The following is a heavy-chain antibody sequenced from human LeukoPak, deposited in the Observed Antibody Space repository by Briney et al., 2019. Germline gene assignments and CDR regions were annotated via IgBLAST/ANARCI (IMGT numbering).Heavy chain of an antibody. D-gene: IGHD6-13*01. CDR3: AKATGYVY. V-gene: IGHV3-30*02. CDR1: GFAFSNYW. CDR2: IRYDGSNK. Sequence: GGSLRLSCAASGFAFSNYWLHRVRQAPGKGPEWVAFIRYDGSNKYYADSVKGRFTISRDNSKNTLYLQMNSLRAEDTAVYYCAKATGYVYWGQGTLVTVSS. J-gene: IGHJ4*02.